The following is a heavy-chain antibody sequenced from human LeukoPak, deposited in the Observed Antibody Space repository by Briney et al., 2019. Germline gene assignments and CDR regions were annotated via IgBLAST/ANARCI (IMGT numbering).Heavy chain of an antibody. V-gene: IGHV3-21*01. CDR3: ARENYYGSGSQYFDY. D-gene: IGHD3-10*01. CDR2: ISCRSSYI. Sequence: GGSLRLSCAASGFTFSSYSMNWVRQAPGKGLEWVSSISCRSSYIYYADSVKGRFTISRDNAKNSLYLQMNSLRAEDTAVYYCARENYYGSGSQYFDYWGQGTAVTVSS. CDR1: GFTFSSYS. J-gene: IGHJ4*02.